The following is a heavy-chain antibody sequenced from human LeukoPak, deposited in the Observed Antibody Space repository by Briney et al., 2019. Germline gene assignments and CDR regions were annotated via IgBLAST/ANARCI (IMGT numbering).Heavy chain of an antibody. D-gene: IGHD2-15*01. V-gene: IGHV3-23*01. CDR1: GFAFSSLA. CDR2: ISDRGDLT. Sequence: GGSLRLSCAASGFAFSSLAMGWVRQAPGRGLEGVSVISDRGDLTYYADSVKGRFTISRDNSKNTLYLQMNSLRAEDTAVYYCAKDARRSDGWYFFDHWGQGTLVTVSS. J-gene: IGHJ4*02. CDR3: AKDARRSDGWYFFDH.